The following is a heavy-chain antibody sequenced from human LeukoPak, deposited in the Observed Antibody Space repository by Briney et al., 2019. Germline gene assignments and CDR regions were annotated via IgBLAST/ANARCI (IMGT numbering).Heavy chain of an antibody. CDR1: GFTFSSYA. V-gene: IGHV3-30*04. D-gene: IGHD6-13*01. J-gene: IGHJ4*02. CDR3: LSVGSSARGDY. CDR2: ISDDGSNK. Sequence: GGSLRLSCAASGFTFSSYAMHWVRQAPGKGLEWVAAISDDGSNKYFADSVKGRFTISRDNSKNTLFVQMDRLRTEDTAVYYCLSVGSSARGDYWGQGTLVIVSS.